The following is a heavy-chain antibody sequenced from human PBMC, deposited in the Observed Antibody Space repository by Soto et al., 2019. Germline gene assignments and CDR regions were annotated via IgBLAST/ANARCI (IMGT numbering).Heavy chain of an antibody. D-gene: IGHD6-13*01. CDR3: ATGLFPSSSLLVGY. J-gene: IGHJ4*02. Sequence: GASVKVSCKVSGYTLTELSMHWVRQAPGKGLEWMGGFDPEDGETIYAQKFQGRVTMTEDTSTDTAYMELSSPRSEDTAVYYCATGLFPSSSLLVGYWGQGTLVTVSS. CDR1: GYTLTELS. CDR2: FDPEDGET. V-gene: IGHV1-24*01.